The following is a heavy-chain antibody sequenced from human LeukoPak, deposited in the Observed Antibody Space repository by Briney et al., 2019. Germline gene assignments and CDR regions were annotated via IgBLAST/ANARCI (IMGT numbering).Heavy chain of an antibody. CDR1: GGSISSGGYY. D-gene: IGHD3-9*01. J-gene: IGHJ4*02. V-gene: IGHV4-31*03. CDR3: ARGSQPEGILTGYGLDY. CDR2: IYYSGST. Sequence: PSETLSLTCTVSGGSISSGGYYWSWIRQHPGKGLEWIGYIYYSGSTYYNPSLKSRVTISVDTSKNQFSLKLSSVTAADTAVYYCARGSQPEGILTGYGLDYWGQGTLVTVSS.